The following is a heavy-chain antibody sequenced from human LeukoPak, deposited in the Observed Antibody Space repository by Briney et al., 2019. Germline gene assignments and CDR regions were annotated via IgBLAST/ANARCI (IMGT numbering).Heavy chain of an antibody. CDR3: ARGKSSSWNFDY. D-gene: IGHD6-13*01. V-gene: IGHV3-20*04. J-gene: IGHJ4*02. Sequence: PGGSLRLSCAASGFTFDDYAMHWVRQAPGKGLEWVSGINWNGGSTGYADSVKGRFTISRDNAKNSLYLQMNSLRAEDTALYYCARGKSSSWNFDYWGQGTLVTVSS. CDR1: GFTFDDYA. CDR2: INWNGGST.